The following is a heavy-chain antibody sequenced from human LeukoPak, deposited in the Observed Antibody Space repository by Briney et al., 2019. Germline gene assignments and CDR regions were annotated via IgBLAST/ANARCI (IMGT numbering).Heavy chain of an antibody. Sequence: GGSLRLSCAASGFTFSSQWMHWVRQAPGKGLVWVSRINRDGSGIIYADSVKGRFTISRDNAKNTLYLQMNSLRAEDTAVYYCARDPGHFDYWGQGTLVTVSS. CDR1: GFTFSSQW. CDR2: INRDGSGI. V-gene: IGHV3-74*01. CDR3: ARDPGHFDY. J-gene: IGHJ4*02.